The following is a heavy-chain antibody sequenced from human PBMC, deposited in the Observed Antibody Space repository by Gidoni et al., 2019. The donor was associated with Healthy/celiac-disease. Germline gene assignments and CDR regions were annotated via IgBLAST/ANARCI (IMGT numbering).Heavy chain of an antibody. V-gene: IGHV1-3*01. CDR3: ARAAGITGTRLFYFDY. Sequence: QVQLVQSGAEVKKPGASVKVSCKTSGYTFTRYAMHWVRQAPGQRLEWMGWINAGNGNTKYSQKFQGRVTITRDTSASTAYMELSSLRSEDTAVYYCARAAGITGTRLFYFDYWGQGTLVTVSS. D-gene: IGHD1-7*01. CDR2: INAGNGNT. J-gene: IGHJ4*02. CDR1: GYTFTRYA.